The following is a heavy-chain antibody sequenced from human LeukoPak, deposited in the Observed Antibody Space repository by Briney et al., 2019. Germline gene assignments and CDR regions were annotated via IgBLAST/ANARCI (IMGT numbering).Heavy chain of an antibody. D-gene: IGHD3-22*01. J-gene: IGHJ4*02. V-gene: IGHV3-21*01. CDR1: GFTFSSYS. CDR3: ARELASYDSSGYPSY. Sequence: PGGSLRLSCAASGFTFSSYSMNWVRQAPGKGLEWVSSISSSSYIYYADSVKGRFTISRDNAKNSLHLQMNSLRAEDTAVYYCARELASYDSSGYPSYWGQGTLVTVSS. CDR2: ISSSSYI.